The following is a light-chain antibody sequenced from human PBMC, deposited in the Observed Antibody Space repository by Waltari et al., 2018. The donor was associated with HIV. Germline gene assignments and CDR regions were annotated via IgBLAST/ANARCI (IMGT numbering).Light chain of an antibody. CDR2: AAS. J-gene: IGKJ2*01. CDR3: QQSYSTLLYT. Sequence: DIKMPQFPSSLSAAAGWRVVITCRATKYLDKYVNWYHLKLGKAPKLLIFAASSLQSGASSRFIGSGFGTDFTLAISDLHSEDAGTYFCQQSYSTLLYTFGQGTKLEI. V-gene: IGKV1-39*01. CDR1: KYLDKY.